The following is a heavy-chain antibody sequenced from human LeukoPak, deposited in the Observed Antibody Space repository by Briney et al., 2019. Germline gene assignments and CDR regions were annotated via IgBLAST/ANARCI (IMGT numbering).Heavy chain of an antibody. J-gene: IGHJ4*02. D-gene: IGHD4-17*01. CDR3: ARVKDYGDPFDY. Sequence: GGSLRLSCAASGFTFRSYWMSWVRQAPGKGLEWVANINQGGSVKYYVDSVKGRFTISRDNAKNTLYLQMNSLRAEDTAVYYCARVKDYGDPFDYWGQGTLVTVSS. CDR1: GFTFRSYW. V-gene: IGHV3-7*01. CDR2: INQGGSVK.